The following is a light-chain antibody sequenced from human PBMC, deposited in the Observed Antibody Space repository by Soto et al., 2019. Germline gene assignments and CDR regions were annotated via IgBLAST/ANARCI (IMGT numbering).Light chain of an antibody. J-gene: IGKJ1*01. CDR3: QQYGSSSWT. Sequence: EIVLTQSPGTLSLSPGERATLSCRASQSVSSSYLAWYQQKPGQAPRLLIYGTSSRATASPDRFSGSGSGTDFTLTISRLEPADFAVYYCQQYGSSSWTFGQGTKVEIK. CDR2: GTS. V-gene: IGKV3-20*01. CDR1: QSVSSSY.